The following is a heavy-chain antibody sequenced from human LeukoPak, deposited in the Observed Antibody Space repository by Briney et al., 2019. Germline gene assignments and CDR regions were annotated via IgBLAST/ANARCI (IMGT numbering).Heavy chain of an antibody. CDR3: ATDIAAAGSLDY. D-gene: IGHD6-13*01. CDR2: FDPEDGET. CDR1: GYTLTELS. J-gene: IGHJ4*02. Sequence: ASVKVSCKVSGYTLTELSMHWVRQAPGKGLEWMGGFDPEDGETIYAQKFQGRVTMTEDTSTDTAYMELSSLRSEDTAAYYCATDIAAAGSLDYWGQGTLVTVSS. V-gene: IGHV1-24*01.